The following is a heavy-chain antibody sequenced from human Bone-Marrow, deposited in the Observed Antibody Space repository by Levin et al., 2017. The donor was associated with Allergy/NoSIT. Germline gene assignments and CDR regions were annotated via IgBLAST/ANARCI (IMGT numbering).Heavy chain of an antibody. Sequence: LSLTCAASGFTFSDYSMNWVRQAPGKGLEWLSYISSSASDIYYGDSVKGRFTISRDNAKNSLYLQMNSLRADDTAVYYCARDNAMLAFDYWGQGALVTVSS. CDR3: ARDNAMLAFDY. CDR1: GFTFSDYS. J-gene: IGHJ4*02. CDR2: ISSSASDI. V-gene: IGHV3-48*01. D-gene: IGHD2-8*01.